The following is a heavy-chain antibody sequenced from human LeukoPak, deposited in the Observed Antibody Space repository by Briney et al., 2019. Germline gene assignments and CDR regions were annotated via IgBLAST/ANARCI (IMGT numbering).Heavy chain of an antibody. D-gene: IGHD5-18*01. J-gene: IGHJ4*02. Sequence: GGSLRLSCAASGFTFSSYAMHWVRQAPGKGLEYVSAISSNGGSTYYANSVKGRFTISRDNSKNTLYLQMNSLRAEDTAVYYCAKVDTATLPDYWGQGTLVTVSS. CDR3: AKVDTATLPDY. CDR2: ISSNGGST. CDR1: GFTFSSYA. V-gene: IGHV3-64*01.